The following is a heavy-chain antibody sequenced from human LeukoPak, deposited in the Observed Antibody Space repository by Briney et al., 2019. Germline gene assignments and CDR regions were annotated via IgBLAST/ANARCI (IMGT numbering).Heavy chain of an antibody. CDR3: ARGGPNRSGWTLDY. D-gene: IGHD6-19*01. V-gene: IGHV1-3*01. CDR2: INADSGNT. Sequence: ASVTVSCKASGYTFTEYAMHWVRLAPGHGLEWMGWINADSGNTESSQRFQGRLSITWDTSATTAYMELSSLTSEDTAVYYCARGGPNRSGWTLDYWGPGTLVTVPS. J-gene: IGHJ4*02. CDR1: GYTFTEYA.